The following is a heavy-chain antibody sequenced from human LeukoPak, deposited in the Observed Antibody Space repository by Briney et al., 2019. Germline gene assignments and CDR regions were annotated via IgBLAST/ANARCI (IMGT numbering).Heavy chain of an antibody. J-gene: IGHJ4*02. CDR1: GGSFSGYY. Sequence: SETLSLTCAVYGGSFSGYYWSWIRQPPGKGLEWIGEINHSGSTNYNPSLKSRVTISVDTSKNQFSLKLSSVTAADTAVYYCARAQNSYGPRPFDYWGQGTLVTVSS. D-gene: IGHD5-18*01. CDR3: ARAQNSYGPRPFDY. V-gene: IGHV4-34*01. CDR2: INHSGST.